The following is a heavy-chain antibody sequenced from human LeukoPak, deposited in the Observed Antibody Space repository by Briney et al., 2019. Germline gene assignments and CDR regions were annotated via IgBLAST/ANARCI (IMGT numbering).Heavy chain of an antibody. V-gene: IGHV3-21*01. J-gene: IGHJ3*02. CDR3: ARDQRYCSSTSCSTDAFDI. D-gene: IGHD2-2*01. CDR2: ISGSSTYI. Sequence: GGSLRLSCAASGFAVSANYMNWVRQAPGKGLEWVSSISGSSTYIYYADSVKGRFTISRDNAKNSLYLQMNSLRAEDTAVYYCARDQRYCSSTSCSTDAFDIWGQGTMVTVSS. CDR1: GFAVSANY.